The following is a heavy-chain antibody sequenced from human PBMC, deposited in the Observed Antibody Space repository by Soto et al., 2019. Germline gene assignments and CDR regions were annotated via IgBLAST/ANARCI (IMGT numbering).Heavy chain of an antibody. CDR2: MNPNSGNT. CDR1: GYTFTSYD. V-gene: IGHV1-8*01. J-gene: IGHJ5*02. Sequence: QVQLVQSGAEVKKPGASVKVSFKASGYTFTSYDINWVRQATGQGLEWMGWMNPNSGNTGYAQKFQGRVTITRNTSISTAYMDLSSLRSEDTAVYYCARERSAAGTGWFDPWGQGTLVTVSS. CDR3: ARERSAAGTGWFDP. D-gene: IGHD6-13*01.